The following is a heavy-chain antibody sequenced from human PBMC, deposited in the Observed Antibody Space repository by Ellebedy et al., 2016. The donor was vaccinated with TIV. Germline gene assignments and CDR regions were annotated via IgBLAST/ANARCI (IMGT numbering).Heavy chain of an antibody. CDR1: GFTLSSYI. CDR2: ISNDGTGE. D-gene: IGHD3-10*01. CDR3: AKDLGFYGSGSHY. Sequence: GESLKISCAASGFTLSSYIMHWVRQAPGKGLEWVAMISNDGTGEFYADSVKGRFTISRDNSKNTLYLQMNSLRAEDTAVYYCAKDLGFYGSGSHYWGQGTLVTVSS. J-gene: IGHJ4*02. V-gene: IGHV3-30-3*01.